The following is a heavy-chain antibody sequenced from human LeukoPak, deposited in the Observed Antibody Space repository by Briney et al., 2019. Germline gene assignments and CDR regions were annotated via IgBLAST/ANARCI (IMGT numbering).Heavy chain of an antibody. CDR2: IYYSGST. CDR1: GGSISSYY. J-gene: IGHJ6*02. Sequence: SETLSLTCTVSGGSISSYYWGWIRQPAGKGLEWIGYIYYSGSTNYNPSLKSRVTISVDTSKNQFSLKLSSVTAAGTAVYYCARAQCGGDCYPLYYYYGMDVWGQGTTVTVSS. V-gene: IGHV4-59*08. D-gene: IGHD2-21*02. CDR3: ARAQCGGDCYPLYYYYGMDV.